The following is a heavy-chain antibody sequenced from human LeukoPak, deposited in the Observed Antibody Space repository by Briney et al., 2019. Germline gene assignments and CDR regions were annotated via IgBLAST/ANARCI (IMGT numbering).Heavy chain of an antibody. V-gene: IGHV3-74*03. J-gene: IGHJ5*02. D-gene: IGHD2-2*01. CDR2: INSDGSST. CDR1: AFTFCNYW. Sequence: GGSLRLSCAASAFTFCNYWMHWVRQAPGKGLVWVSRINSDGSSTTYAGSVKGRFTISRDNAKNTLYLQMNSLRAEDTAVYYCARGGFALNVPVVGLNWFDPWGQGTLVTVSS. CDR3: ARGGFALNVPVVGLNWFDP.